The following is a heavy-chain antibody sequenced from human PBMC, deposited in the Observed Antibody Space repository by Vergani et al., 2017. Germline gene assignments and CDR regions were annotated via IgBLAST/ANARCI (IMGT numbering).Heavy chain of an antibody. D-gene: IGHD1-26*01. V-gene: IGHV4-4*07. CDR3: ARKGLRGSRTFFDY. Sequence: QVQLQESGPGLVKPSETLSLTCTVSGGSISSYYWSWIRQPAGKGLEWIGRIYTSGSTNYNPSLKSRVTMSVDTSKNQFSLKLSSVTAADTAVYYCARKGLRGSRTFFDYWGQGTLVTVSS. CDR1: GGSISSYY. CDR2: IYTSGST. J-gene: IGHJ4*02.